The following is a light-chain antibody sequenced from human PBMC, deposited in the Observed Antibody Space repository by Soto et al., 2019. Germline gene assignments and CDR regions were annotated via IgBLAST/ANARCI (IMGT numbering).Light chain of an antibody. V-gene: IGKV1-39*01. CDR3: QQSYTTPRT. J-gene: IGKJ1*01. CDR2: GAS. Sequence: QMTQSPSSLSAPVGARVTITCRASQNIRTYLNWYQQKPGKAPSLLIYGASTLQSGVPSRFSGSGSATDFTLTITSLQPEDFATYYCQQSYTTPRTFGQGTKVEIK. CDR1: QNIRTY.